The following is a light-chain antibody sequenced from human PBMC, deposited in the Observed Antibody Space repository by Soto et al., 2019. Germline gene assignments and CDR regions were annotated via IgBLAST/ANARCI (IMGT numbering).Light chain of an antibody. CDR2: GAS. CDR3: QQYNNWPIT. V-gene: IGKV3-15*01. CDR1: QSVSSN. J-gene: IGKJ5*01. Sequence: ETVMTQSPATLSVSPGESVSPGERATLSCRASQSVSSNLAWYQQKPGQAPRLLIYGASTRATGIPARFSGSGSGTEFTLTISSLQSEDFAVYYCQQYNNWPITFGQGTRLEIK.